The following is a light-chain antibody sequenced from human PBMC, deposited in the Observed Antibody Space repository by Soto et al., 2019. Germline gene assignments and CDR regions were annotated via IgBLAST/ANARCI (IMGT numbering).Light chain of an antibody. Sequence: DFVMTQSPDSLALSLDERATINCKSSQSLLYSSNNKNYLGWYQQKRGQPPKLLISWASDRGSGVPDRFSGSGSGTDFTLTISNLQPEDVAVYYCQQYYATPLTFGGGTRVEIK. CDR3: QQYYATPLT. CDR1: QSLLYSSNNKNY. J-gene: IGKJ4*01. V-gene: IGKV4-1*01. CDR2: WAS.